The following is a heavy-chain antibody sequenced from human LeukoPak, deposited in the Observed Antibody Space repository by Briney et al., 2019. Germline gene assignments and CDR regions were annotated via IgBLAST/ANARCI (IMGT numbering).Heavy chain of an antibody. CDR1: GGSISSSSYY. CDR3: ASHRLHDYGDSAEYFQH. Sequence: TPSETLSLTCTVSGGSISSSSYYWGWIRQPPGKGLEWIGSIYHSGSTYYNPSLKSRVTISVDTSKNQFSLKLSSVTAADTAVYYCASHRLHDYGDSAEYFQHWGQGTLVTVSS. V-gene: IGHV4-39*07. CDR2: IYHSGST. J-gene: IGHJ1*01. D-gene: IGHD4-17*01.